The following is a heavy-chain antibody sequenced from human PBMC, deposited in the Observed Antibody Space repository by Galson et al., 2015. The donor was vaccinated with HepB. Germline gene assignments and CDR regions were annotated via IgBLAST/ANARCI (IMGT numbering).Heavy chain of an antibody. CDR2: IKQDGSEK. J-gene: IGHJ1*01. V-gene: IGHV3-7*03. CDR3: ARAYSDWSGHN. Sequence: SLRLSCAASGLTLSDYWMSWVRQPPGKGLEWVANIKQDGSEKYYVDSVKGRFTISRDNAKNSLYLQMNSLRAEDTAVYYCARAYSDWSGHNWGQGTLVTASS. CDR1: GLTLSDYW. D-gene: IGHD3-22*01.